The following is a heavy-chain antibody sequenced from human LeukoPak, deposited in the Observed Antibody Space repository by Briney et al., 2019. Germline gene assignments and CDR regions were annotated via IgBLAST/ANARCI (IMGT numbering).Heavy chain of an antibody. D-gene: IGHD6-25*01. V-gene: IGHV3-13*01. CDR2: IGTAGDT. Sequence: GGSLRLSCAASGFTFSDYDMHWVRQATGKGLEWVSAIGTAGDTYYTGSVKGRFTISRENAKNSLYLQMNSLRAGDTAVYYCARTHFSDDAFDIWGQGTMVTVSS. CDR1: GFTFSDYD. J-gene: IGHJ3*02. CDR3: ARTHFSDDAFDI.